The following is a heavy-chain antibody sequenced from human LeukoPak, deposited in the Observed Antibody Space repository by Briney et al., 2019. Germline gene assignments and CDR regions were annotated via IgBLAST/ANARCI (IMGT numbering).Heavy chain of an antibody. V-gene: IGHV4-61*02. D-gene: IGHD3-10*01. CDR2: IYTSGST. Sequence: SQTLSLTCTVFGGSISSGSYYWSWIRQPAGKGLEWIGRIYTSGSTNYNPSLKSRVTISVDTSKNQFALKLSSVTAADTAVYYCARGSTGGSYYYGSGSHPVIDYWGQGTLVTVSS. J-gene: IGHJ4*02. CDR3: ARGSTGGSYYYGSGSHPVIDY. CDR1: GGSISSGSYY.